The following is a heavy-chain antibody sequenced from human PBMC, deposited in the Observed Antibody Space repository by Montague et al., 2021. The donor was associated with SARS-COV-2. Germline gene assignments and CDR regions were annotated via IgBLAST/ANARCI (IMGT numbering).Heavy chain of an antibody. CDR1: GGSISSYY. Sequence: SETLSLTRTVSGGSISSYYWSWIRQPAGKGLEWIGRIYSSGSTNYNPSLRSRVTMSVDTSKNQFSLKLSSVTAADTALYYCARDRPRSHYYGSGTYTWGGYGMDVWGQGTTVTVSS. D-gene: IGHD3-10*01. J-gene: IGHJ6*02. CDR2: IYSSGST. CDR3: ARDRPRSHYYGSGTYTWGGYGMDV. V-gene: IGHV4-4*07.